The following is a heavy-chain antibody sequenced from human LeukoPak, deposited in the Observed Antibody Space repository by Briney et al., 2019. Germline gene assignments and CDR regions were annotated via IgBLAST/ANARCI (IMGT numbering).Heavy chain of an antibody. CDR1: GGSISSSSYY. V-gene: IGHV4-39*01. Sequence: SETLSLTCTVSGGSISSSSYYWGWIRQPPGKGLEWIGSIYYSGSTYYNPSLKSRVTISVDTSKNQFSLKLSSVTAADTAVYYCARGGIRGYSSYWGQGTLVTVSS. CDR3: ARGGIRGYSSY. J-gene: IGHJ4*02. CDR2: IYYSGST. D-gene: IGHD5-18*01.